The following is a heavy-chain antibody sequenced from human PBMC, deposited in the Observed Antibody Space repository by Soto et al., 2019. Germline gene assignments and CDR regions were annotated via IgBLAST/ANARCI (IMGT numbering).Heavy chain of an antibody. CDR2: SYYPGST. J-gene: IGHJ6*03. CDR1: GGSISSYY. V-gene: IGHV4-59*08. Sequence: SETLSLTCTVSGGSISSYYWSWIRLPPVRGLGLSGYSYYPGSTNYDPSLKSRVTMSLDTSKSHFSLKLGSVTAADTAVYYCGSGSYYQYMDVWGKGTTVTVSS. CDR3: GSGSYYQYMDV. D-gene: IGHD6-25*01.